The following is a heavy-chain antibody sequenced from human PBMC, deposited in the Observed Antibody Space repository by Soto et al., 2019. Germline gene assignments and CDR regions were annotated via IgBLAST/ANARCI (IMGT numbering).Heavy chain of an antibody. J-gene: IGHJ6*02. V-gene: IGHV3-30-3*01. D-gene: IGHD3-3*01. Sequence: QVQLVESGGGVVQPGRSLRLSCAASGFTFSSYAMQWVRQAPGKGLEWVAVISYDGSNKYYADSVKGRFTISRDNSKNTLYLQMNSLRAEDTALYYCARGEKYYAFMDVWGQGTTVTVSS. CDR1: GFTFSSYA. CDR2: ISYDGSNK. CDR3: ARGEKYYAFMDV.